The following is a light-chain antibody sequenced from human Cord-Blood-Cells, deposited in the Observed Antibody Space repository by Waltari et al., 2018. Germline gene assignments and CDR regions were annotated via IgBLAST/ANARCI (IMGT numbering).Light chain of an antibody. CDR1: SSAVGGYNY. V-gene: IGLV2-14*01. CDR3: SSYTSSSTLVV. J-gene: IGLJ2*01. CDR2: EVS. Sequence: QSALTQPASVSGSPGQSITISCTGPSSAVGGYNYVPWYQQHPGKAPKLMIYEVSNRPSGVSNRFSGSKSGNTASLTISGLQAEDEADYYCSSYTSSSTLVVFGGGTKLTVL.